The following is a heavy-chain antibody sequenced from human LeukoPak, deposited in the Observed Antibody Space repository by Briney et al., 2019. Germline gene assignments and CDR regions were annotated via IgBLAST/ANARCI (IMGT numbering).Heavy chain of an antibody. Sequence: PGGSLRLSCAASGFTVSSNYMSWVRQAPGKGLEWVSVIYSGGSTYYADSVKGRFTISRDNSKNTLYLQMNSLRAEDTPVYYCAREVREDYFMDVWGKGTTVTVSS. CDR3: AREVREDYFMDV. J-gene: IGHJ6*03. CDR1: GFTVSSNY. D-gene: IGHD3-10*01. V-gene: IGHV3-53*01. CDR2: IYSGGST.